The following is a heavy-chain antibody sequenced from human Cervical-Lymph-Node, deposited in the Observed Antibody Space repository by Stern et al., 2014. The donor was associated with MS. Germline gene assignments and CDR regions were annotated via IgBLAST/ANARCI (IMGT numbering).Heavy chain of an antibody. CDR3: ARGGHLWSLRGDY. D-gene: IGHD5-18*01. CDR2: ISYDGNNQ. CDR1: GFSISPSG. V-gene: IGHV3-30*03. Sequence: QVQLVHSGGGVVQPGASLRLSCAASGFSISPSGMHWVRQAPGKGLEWGAVISYDGNNQYHADSVKGRFTVSRDNSQNTLYLHLNSLRPGDTAVYYCARGGHLWSLRGDYWGQGTLVIVSS. J-gene: IGHJ4*02.